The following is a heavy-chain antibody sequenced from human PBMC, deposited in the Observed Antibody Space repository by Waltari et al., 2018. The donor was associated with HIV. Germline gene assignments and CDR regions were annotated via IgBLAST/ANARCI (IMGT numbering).Heavy chain of an antibody. CDR2: TNVGNYNT. D-gene: IGHD3-3*01. CDR1: VYTFISYA. J-gene: IGHJ6*02. V-gene: IGHV1-3*01. CDR3: AREYDFWSGGYHYYGMDV. Sequence: QVQLVQSGAVVKKPGASVRISCETSVYTFISYALHWVSQAPGQRPEWIGWTNVGNYNTKYSQKYQNRVTITGDTSASTGDLDLSSLTSEDTAVYFCAREYDFWSGGYHYYGMDVWGQGTTVTVSS.